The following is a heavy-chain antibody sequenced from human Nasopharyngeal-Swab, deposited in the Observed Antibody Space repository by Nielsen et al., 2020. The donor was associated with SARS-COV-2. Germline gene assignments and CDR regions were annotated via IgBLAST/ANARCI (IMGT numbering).Heavy chain of an antibody. Sequence: SETLSLTCTVSGVSISSYYWTWIRQPAGKGLEWIGRIYTSGSTNYNPSLKSRVSMSVDTSKNQFSLKLSSVTAADMAVYYCARGSLAAIPRSSWYFDYWGQGTLVTVSS. CDR3: ARGSLAAIPRSSWYFDY. CDR2: IYTSGST. V-gene: IGHV4-4*07. D-gene: IGHD6-13*01. J-gene: IGHJ4*02. CDR1: GVSISSYY.